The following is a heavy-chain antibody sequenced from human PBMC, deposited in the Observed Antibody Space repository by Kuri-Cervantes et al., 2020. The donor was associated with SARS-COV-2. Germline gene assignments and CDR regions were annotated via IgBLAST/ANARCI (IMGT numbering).Heavy chain of an antibody. J-gene: IGHJ2*01. CDR2: TNSDGIST. Sequence: GGSLRLSCAASGFPFRSYWMHWVRQAPGKGLVWVSRTNSDGISTSYADSVKGRFTISRDNAKNTLYLQLNSLGAEDTAVYYCARGGVVTADWYSDLWGRGTLVTVSS. CDR1: GFPFRSYW. D-gene: IGHD2-21*02. CDR3: ARGGVVTADWYSDL. V-gene: IGHV3-74*01.